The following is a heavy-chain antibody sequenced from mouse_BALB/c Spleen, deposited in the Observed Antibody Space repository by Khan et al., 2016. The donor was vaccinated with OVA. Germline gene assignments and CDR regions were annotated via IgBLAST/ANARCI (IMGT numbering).Heavy chain of an antibody. D-gene: IGHD1-1*01. V-gene: IGHV5-17*02. J-gene: IGHJ2*01. Sequence: EVQLLETGGGLVQPGGSRKLSCAASGFTFSSYGMHWVRQAPEKGLEWVAYISGDSNTIYYADTVKGRFTISRDNPKNTLFLQMTSLMSEDTARYCCATSYFYGYYFDYWGPGTTLTVSS. CDR2: ISGDSNTI. CDR3: ATSYFYGYYFDY. CDR1: GFTFSSYG.